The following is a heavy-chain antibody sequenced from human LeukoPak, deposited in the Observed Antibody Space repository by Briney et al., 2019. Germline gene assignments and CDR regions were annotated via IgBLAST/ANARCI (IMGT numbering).Heavy chain of an antibody. CDR1: GFTFSSYG. CDR3: ARSRSYYYDSSGSGGNAFDI. J-gene: IGHJ3*02. CDR2: IWYDGSNK. D-gene: IGHD3-22*01. V-gene: IGHV3-33*01. Sequence: GGSLRLSCAASGFTFSSYGMHWVRQAPGKGLEWVAVIWYDGSNKYYADSVKGRFTISRDNSKNTLYLQMNSLRAEDTAVYYCARSRSYYYDSSGSGGNAFDIWGQGTIVTVSS.